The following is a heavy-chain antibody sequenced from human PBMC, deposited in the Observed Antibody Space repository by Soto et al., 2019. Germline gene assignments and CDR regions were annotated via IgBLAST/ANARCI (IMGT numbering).Heavy chain of an antibody. V-gene: IGHV1-69*01. J-gene: IGHJ3*02. D-gene: IGHD2-21*02. CDR3: ARGLLAYCGGDCYTDAFDI. CDR1: GGTFSSYA. CDR2: VIPIFGTA. Sequence: QVQLVQSGAEVKKPGSSVKVSCKAPGGTFSSYAITGLRRAPGQGLEGMGGVIPIFGTANYAQKFQGRVTITADESTSTAYMELSSLRSEDTAVYYCARGLLAYCGGDCYTDAFDIWGQGTMVTVSS.